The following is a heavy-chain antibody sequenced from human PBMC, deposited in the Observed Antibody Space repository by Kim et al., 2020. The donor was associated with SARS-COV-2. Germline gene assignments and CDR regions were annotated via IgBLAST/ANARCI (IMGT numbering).Heavy chain of an antibody. D-gene: IGHD2-15*01. V-gene: IGHV4-31*01. Sequence: NPSRKSQVSVSVNRSKNEFSLRLSSVTAADTAVYYCARDVVVAAIRRFDPWGQGTLVTVSS. CDR3: ARDVVVAAIRRFDP. J-gene: IGHJ5*02.